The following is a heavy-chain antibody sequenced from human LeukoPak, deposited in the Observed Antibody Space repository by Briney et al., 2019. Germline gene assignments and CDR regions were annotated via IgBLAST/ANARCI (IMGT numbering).Heavy chain of an antibody. CDR2: IWYDGSNK. J-gene: IGHJ4*02. CDR3: ARVRLGSGFDY. CDR1: GFTFSSYG. Sequence: GRSLSLSCAASGFTFSSYGMHWVRQAPGKGLEWVAVIWYDGSNKYYADSVKGRFTISRDNSKNTLYLQMNSLRAEDTAVYYCARVRLGSGFDYWGQGTLVTVSS. D-gene: IGHD6-25*01. V-gene: IGHV3-33*01.